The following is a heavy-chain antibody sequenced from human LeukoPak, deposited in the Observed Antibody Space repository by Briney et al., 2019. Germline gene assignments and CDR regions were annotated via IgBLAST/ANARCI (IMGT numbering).Heavy chain of an antibody. V-gene: IGHV1-2*02. CDR2: IYPNSGGT. D-gene: IGHD3-3*01. J-gene: IGHJ4*02. CDR3: ARDWSVGIRDGY. Sequence: APVRVSCKASGYSFTAYYMHWVRQAPGQGLEWMGWIYPNSGGTNYARKFRGRVTMTRDTSIRTVYMELSRLRSDDTAMYYCARDWSVGIRDGYWGQGTLVTVSS. CDR1: GYSFTAYY.